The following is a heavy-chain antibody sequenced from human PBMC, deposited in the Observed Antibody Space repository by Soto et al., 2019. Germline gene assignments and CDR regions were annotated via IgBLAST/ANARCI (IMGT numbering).Heavy chain of an antibody. J-gene: IGHJ6*02. CDR1: GFTLSDHY. V-gene: IGHV3-21*01. CDR3: ARDDTYGMDV. CDR2: ITSSTSYI. Sequence: GGSLRLSCAGSGFTLSDHYIDWVRQAPGKGLEWVSSITSSTSYIYYADSVKGRFTISRDNAKNSLYLQMNSLRAEDTAVYYCARDDTYGMDVWGQGTTVTVSS.